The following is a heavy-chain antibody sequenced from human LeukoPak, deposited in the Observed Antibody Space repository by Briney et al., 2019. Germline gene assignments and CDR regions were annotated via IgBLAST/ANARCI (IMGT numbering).Heavy chain of an antibody. V-gene: IGHV4-59*01. D-gene: IGHD2-2*02. Sequence: SETLSLTCTVSGGSISSYYWSWIRQPPGKGLEWIGYIYYSGSTNYNPSLKSRVTISVDTSKNQFSLRLISVTAADTAVYYCARTGYCSSASCYTASRPYSYYYIDVWGKGTTVTVSS. CDR2: IYYSGST. J-gene: IGHJ6*03. CDR3: ARTGYCSSASCYTASRPYSYYYIDV. CDR1: GGSISSYY.